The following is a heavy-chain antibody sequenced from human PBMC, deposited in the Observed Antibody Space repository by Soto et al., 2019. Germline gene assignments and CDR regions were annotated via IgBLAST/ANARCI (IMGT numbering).Heavy chain of an antibody. V-gene: IGHV3-48*01. CDR2: ISSSSSTI. D-gene: IGHD3-9*01. CDR3: ARNVHYDILTGWMVY. Sequence: GGSLRLSCAASGFTFSSYSMNWVRQAPGKGLEWVSYISSSSSTIYYADSVKGRFTISRDNAKNSLYLQMNSLRAEDTAVYYCARNVHYDILTGWMVYWGQGTLVTVSS. J-gene: IGHJ4*02. CDR1: GFTFSSYS.